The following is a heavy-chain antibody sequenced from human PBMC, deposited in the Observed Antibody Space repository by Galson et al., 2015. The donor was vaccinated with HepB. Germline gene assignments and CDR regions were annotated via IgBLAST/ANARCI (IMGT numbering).Heavy chain of an antibody. CDR3: ARGPNTVTYYYFDY. J-gene: IGHJ4*02. D-gene: IGHD4-17*01. CDR2: IIPIFGTP. Sequence: SVKVSCKASGDTFSRNAISWVRQAPGQGLEWMGGIIPIFGTPNYAQKFQGRVTITADESTTTSYMQLSNPRSEDTAVYYCARGPNTVTYYYFDYWGQGTLVTVSS. V-gene: IGHV1-69*13. CDR1: GDTFSRNA.